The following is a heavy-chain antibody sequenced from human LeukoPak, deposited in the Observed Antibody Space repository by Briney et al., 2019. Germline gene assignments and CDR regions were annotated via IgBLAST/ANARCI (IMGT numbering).Heavy chain of an antibody. Sequence: PSETLSLTCTVSGGSISNYYRSWIRQPPGKGLEWIGYIYYSGSTNYNPSLKSRVTISVDTSKNQFSLNLSSVTAADTAMYYCARALGGSRFGELRYFDYWGQGNLVTVSA. CDR2: IYYSGST. CDR3: ARALGGSRFGELRYFDY. CDR1: GGSISNYY. J-gene: IGHJ4*02. V-gene: IGHV4-59*12. D-gene: IGHD3-10*01.